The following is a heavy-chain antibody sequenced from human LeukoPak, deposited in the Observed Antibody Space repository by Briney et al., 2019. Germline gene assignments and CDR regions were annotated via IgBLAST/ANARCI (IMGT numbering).Heavy chain of an antibody. Sequence: ASVTLSFKSSGSTVTSYGISWVRQAPGQGLGWKGWISAYNGNTNYAQKLQGRVTMTTDTATSTAYMELRSLRSDDTAVYYCARVRGNSSGWYDFYHWGQGTLVTVSS. CDR3: ARVRGNSSGWYDFYH. CDR2: ISAYNGNT. D-gene: IGHD6-19*01. CDR1: GSTVTSYG. J-gene: IGHJ4*02. V-gene: IGHV1-18*01.